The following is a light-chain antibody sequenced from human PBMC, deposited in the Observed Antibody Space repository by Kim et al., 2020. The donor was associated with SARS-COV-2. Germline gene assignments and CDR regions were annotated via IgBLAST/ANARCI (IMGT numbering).Light chain of an antibody. CDR2: DDS. V-gene: IGLV3-21*03. CDR1: NIGSKN. Sequence: PGKTTRITCGGNNIGSKNVHWYQQQPGQAPVLVVYDDSDRPSGIPQRFSGSNSGNTATLTISRVEAGDEADYYCQVWDSSSDHVVFGGGTQLTVL. CDR3: QVWDSSSDHVV. J-gene: IGLJ2*01.